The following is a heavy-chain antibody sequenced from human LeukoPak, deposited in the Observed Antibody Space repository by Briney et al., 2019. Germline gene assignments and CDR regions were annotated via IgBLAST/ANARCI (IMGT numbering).Heavy chain of an antibody. CDR3: ARDPNGDYIGTFDM. CDR1: GFTFSSYG. D-gene: IGHD4-17*01. V-gene: IGHV3-30*02. CDR2: IRYDGSNK. J-gene: IGHJ3*02. Sequence: GGSLRLSCAASGFTFSSYGMHWVRQAPGKGLEWVAFIRYDGSNKYYADSVKGRFTISRDNSKNTLYLQMNSLRVEDTAVYFCARDPNGDYIGTFDMWGRGTMVSVSS.